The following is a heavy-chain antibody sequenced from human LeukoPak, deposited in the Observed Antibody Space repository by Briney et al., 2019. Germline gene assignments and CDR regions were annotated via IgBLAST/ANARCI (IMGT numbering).Heavy chain of an antibody. J-gene: IGHJ4*02. D-gene: IGHD3-10*01. CDR1: GGSISSSY. CDR3: AGFGAGSYY. CDR2: IYTTGSTDST. V-gene: IGHV4-4*07. Sequence: SETLSLTCTVSGGSISSSYCSWIRQPAGKGLEWFGRIYTTGSTDSTDFNPSLTSRVTMSVDTSKNQFSLKLGSVTAADTAVYYCAGFGAGSYYWGQGTLVTVSS.